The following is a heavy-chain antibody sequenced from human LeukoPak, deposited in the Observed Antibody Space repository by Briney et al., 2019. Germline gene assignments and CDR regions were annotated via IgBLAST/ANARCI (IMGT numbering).Heavy chain of an antibody. CDR3: AKRGVVIRVILVGFHKEAYYFDS. V-gene: IGHV3-23*01. Sequence: GGSLRLSCTVSGITLSNYGMSWVRQAPGKGLEWVAGIRDSGGRTNYADSVKGRFTLSRDNPKNTLYLQINSLRAEDTAAYFCAKRGVVIRVILVGFHKEAYYFDSWGQGALVTVSS. D-gene: IGHD2-15*01. J-gene: IGHJ4*02. CDR2: IRDSGGRT. CDR1: GITLSNYG.